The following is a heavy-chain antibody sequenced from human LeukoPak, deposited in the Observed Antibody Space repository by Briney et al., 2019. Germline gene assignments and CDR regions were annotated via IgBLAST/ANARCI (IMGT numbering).Heavy chain of an antibody. D-gene: IGHD4-17*01. V-gene: IGHV3-9*01. J-gene: IGHJ6*03. Sequence: SLRLSCAASGFTFDDYAMHWVRQAPGKGLEWVSGISWNSGSIGYADSVKGRFTISRDNAKNSLYLQMNSLRAEDTALYYCAKDKVTTRFYYMDVWGKGTTVTVSS. CDR2: ISWNSGSI. CDR1: GFTFDDYA. CDR3: AKDKVTTRFYYMDV.